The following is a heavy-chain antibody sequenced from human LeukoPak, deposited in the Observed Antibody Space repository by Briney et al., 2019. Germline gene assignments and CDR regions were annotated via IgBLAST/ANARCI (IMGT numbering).Heavy chain of an antibody. Sequence: GASVKVSCKASGYTFTGYFIHWVRHAPGQGLEWMGIIKPSGGSTSYAQQFQCRVTKTRDTSTSTVYMELSSLRSYDTAVYYCARVCGLDSFDIWGQGTMVTVSS. V-gene: IGHV1-46*01. J-gene: IGHJ3*02. CDR1: GYTFTGYF. D-gene: IGHD2-21*01. CDR3: ARVCGLDSFDI. CDR2: IKPSGGST.